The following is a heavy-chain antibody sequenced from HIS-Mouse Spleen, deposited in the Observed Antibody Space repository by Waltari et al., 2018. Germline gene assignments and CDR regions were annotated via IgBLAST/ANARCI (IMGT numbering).Heavy chain of an antibody. J-gene: IGHJ5*02. Sequence: QVQLQESGPGLVKPSETLSLTCTVSGYSISSGYYWGWIRQPPGEGLEWIGSIYHGGSRYYTPSVKSRVTMSVDTSKNQFSLKLSSVTAADTAVYYCARVKTWGQGTLVTVSS. CDR3: ARVKT. CDR1: GYSISSGYY. CDR2: IYHGGSR. V-gene: IGHV4-38-2*02.